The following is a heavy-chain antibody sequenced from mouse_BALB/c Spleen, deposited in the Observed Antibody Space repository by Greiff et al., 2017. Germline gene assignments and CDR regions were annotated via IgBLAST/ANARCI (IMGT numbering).Heavy chain of an antibody. V-gene: IGHV14-1*02. CDR3: ARSGITFDD. CDR1: GFNIKDYY. D-gene: IGHD1-1*01. Sequence: VQLKESGAELVRPGALVKLSCKASGFNIKDYYMHWVKQRPEQGLEWIGWIDPENGNTIYDPKFQGKASITADTSSNTAYLQLSSLTSEDTAVYYCARSGITFDDWGQGTTLTVSS. CDR2: IDPENGNT. J-gene: IGHJ2*01.